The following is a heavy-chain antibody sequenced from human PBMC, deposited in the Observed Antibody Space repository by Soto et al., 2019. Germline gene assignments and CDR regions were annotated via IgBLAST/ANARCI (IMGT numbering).Heavy chain of an antibody. CDR1: GGSLSNYY. J-gene: IGHJ4*02. CDR2: IYYSGST. CDR3: ASTYYNASSGPFDY. D-gene: IGHD3-22*01. Sequence: SETLSLTCTVSGGSLSNYYWSWIRQHPGKGLEWIGYIYYSGSTYYNPSLKSRVTISVDTSKNQFSLKLSSVTAADTAVYYCASTYYNASSGPFDYWGQGTLVTVSS. V-gene: IGHV4-59*06.